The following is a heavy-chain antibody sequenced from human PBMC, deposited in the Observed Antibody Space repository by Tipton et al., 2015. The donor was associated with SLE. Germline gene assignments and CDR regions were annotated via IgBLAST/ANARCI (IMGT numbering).Heavy chain of an antibody. CDR3: ARGVFSLYYNSVKGYMDV. J-gene: IGHJ6*03. D-gene: IGHD3-10*01. V-gene: IGHV4-34*01. CDR1: GGSFSGYY. Sequence: TLSLTCAVYGGSFSGYYWSWIRQPPGKGLEWIGEISHSIGEINDSGITNYNPSLKSRVTISGDTSKNQFSLKLTSVTAADTAVYYCARGVFSLYYNSVKGYMDVWGKGTTVTVSS. CDR2: INDSGIT.